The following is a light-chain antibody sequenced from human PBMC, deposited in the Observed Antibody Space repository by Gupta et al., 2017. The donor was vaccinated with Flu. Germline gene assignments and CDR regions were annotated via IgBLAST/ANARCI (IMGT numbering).Light chain of an antibody. J-gene: IGLJ1*01. CDR2: RET. CDR1: DIGSKS. Sequence: SYELTQAPPVSVALGQMARISCNGFDIGSKSVNWYQQKTGQAPLLVIYRETNRPSGIPERFSASNSGNTATLTISRAQVGDEADYYCQVWDGTAVVFATGTKVTVL. CDR3: QVWDGTAVV. V-gene: IGLV3-9*01.